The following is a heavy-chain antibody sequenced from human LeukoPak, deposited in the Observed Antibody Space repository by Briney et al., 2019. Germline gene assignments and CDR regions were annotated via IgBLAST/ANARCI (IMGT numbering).Heavy chain of an antibody. CDR3: ARTISGAWFDP. Sequence: PSETLSLTCTVSGGSISNYYWSWIRQPPGKGLEWIGYIYYTGSTNYNPSLASRATISVDTSKNQFSLKLTSVTAAGTAVYYCARTISGAWFDPWGQGTLVTVSS. CDR1: GGSISNYY. CDR2: IYYTGST. V-gene: IGHV4-59*01. J-gene: IGHJ5*02. D-gene: IGHD3-10*01.